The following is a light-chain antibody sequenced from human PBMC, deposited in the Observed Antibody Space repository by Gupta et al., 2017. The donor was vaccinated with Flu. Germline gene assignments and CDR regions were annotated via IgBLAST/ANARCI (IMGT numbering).Light chain of an antibody. Sequence: LGQAVRITCQGDSLRSQFATWFQQRQGRAPLLVIYGENNRPSGMPDRVSVSTSGLTYSLTITGAQAEDEADDVCNSQDTTGKVVFGRGTRLTVL. CDR2: GEN. CDR1: SLRSQF. J-gene: IGLJ2*01. CDR3: NSQDTTGKVV. V-gene: IGLV3-19*01.